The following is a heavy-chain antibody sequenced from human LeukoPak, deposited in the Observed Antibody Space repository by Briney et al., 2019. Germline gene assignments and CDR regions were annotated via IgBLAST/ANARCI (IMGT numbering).Heavy chain of an antibody. CDR2: ISSSSSYI. J-gene: IGHJ4*02. Sequence: GGSLRLSCAASGFTFSSYSMNWVRKAPGKGLEWVSSISSSSSYIYYADSVKGRFTSSRDNAKNSLYLQMNSLRAEDTAVYYCARGFEDNGDYRKSFDYWGQGTLVTVSS. CDR3: ARGFEDNGDYRKSFDY. V-gene: IGHV3-21*01. D-gene: IGHD4-17*01. CDR1: GFTFSSYS.